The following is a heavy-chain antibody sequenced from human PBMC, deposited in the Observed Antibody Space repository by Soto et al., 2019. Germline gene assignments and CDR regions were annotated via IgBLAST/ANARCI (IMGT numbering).Heavy chain of an antibody. CDR1: GFPLSGYA. D-gene: IGHD6-6*01. J-gene: IGHJ6*03. V-gene: IGHV3-64*01. Sequence: PGGSLSLSCAASGFPLSGYAMDWVRQAPGKGLEYVSGIGSNGVGTYYANSVQGRFTISRDNSKNTVYLQMGSLRPEDMAVYYCARRARPDFYYMDVWGKGTTVTVSS. CDR2: IGSNGVGT. CDR3: ARRARPDFYYMDV.